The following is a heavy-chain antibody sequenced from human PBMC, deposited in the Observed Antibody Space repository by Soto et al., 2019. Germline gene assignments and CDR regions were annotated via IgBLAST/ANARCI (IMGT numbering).Heavy chain of an antibody. CDR3: AKLIGDCSGGSCYVVGYYYYGMDV. J-gene: IGHJ6*02. Sequence: GASVKVSCTASGYTYISYSMHWVRQAPRQRLEWMGWINVGNGNTKYSQNFQGRVTMTRNTSISTAYMELSSLRSEDTAVYYCAKLIGDCSGGSCYVVGYYYYGMDVWGQGTTVTVSS. D-gene: IGHD2-15*01. CDR1: GYTYISYS. V-gene: IGHV1-3*01. CDR2: INVGNGNT.